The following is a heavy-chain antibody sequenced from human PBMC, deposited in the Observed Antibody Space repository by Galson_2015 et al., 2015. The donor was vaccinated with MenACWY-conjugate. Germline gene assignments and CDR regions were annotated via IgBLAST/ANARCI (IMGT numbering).Heavy chain of an antibody. J-gene: IGHJ4*02. CDR1: GFTFSSYS. CDR3: AKVYCSGGSCYPPSY. CDR2: ISSSSSTI. D-gene: IGHD2-15*01. Sequence: SLRLSCAASGFTFSSYSMNWVRQAPGKGLEWVSYISSSSSTIYYADSVKGRFTISRDNSKNTLYLQMNSLRAEDTAVYYCAKVYCSGGSCYPPSYWGQGTLVTVSS. V-gene: IGHV3-48*01.